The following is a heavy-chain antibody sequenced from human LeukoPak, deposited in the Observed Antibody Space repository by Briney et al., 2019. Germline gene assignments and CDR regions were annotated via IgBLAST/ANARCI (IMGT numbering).Heavy chain of an antibody. CDR2: IYPGDSSI. V-gene: IGHV5-51*01. D-gene: IGHD3-16*01. CDR3: ARQSQGGGSRWTYY. CDR1: GYSFTNYW. J-gene: IGHJ4*02. Sequence: RESLKISCEASGYSFTNYWIGWVRQTPGKGLEWMAVIYPGDSSIRYNPSFQGQVTISVDTSISSAFLHWSSLKASDTAMYYCARQSQGGGSRWTYYWGQGTLVTVSS.